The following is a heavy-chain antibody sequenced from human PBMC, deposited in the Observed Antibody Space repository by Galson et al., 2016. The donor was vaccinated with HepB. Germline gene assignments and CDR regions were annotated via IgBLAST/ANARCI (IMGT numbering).Heavy chain of an antibody. V-gene: IGHV3-7*01. CDR3: ARPRPYGRAYDI. Sequence: SLRLSCAASGFTLSSYWMSWVRQAPGKGLEWVANIKQDGSEKNYVDSVKGRFTISRDNAKNSVFLQMNGLGAEDMAVYYCARPRPYGRAYDIWGQGAMVTVSS. CDR1: GFTLSSYW. D-gene: IGHD4-17*01. J-gene: IGHJ3*02. CDR2: IKQDGSEK.